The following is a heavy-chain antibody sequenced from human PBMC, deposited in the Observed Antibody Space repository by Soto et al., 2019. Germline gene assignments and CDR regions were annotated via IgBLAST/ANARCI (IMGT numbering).Heavy chain of an antibody. CDR2: INPITGGT. J-gene: IGHJ4*02. Sequence: ASVKVSCKASGYTFTSYYIHWVRQAPGQGLEWMGWINPITGGTNYAPKFQGRVTMARDTSITTAYMELSRLRSDDTAVYYCARNYYDSSDRDYLDYWGQGTPVTVSS. V-gene: IGHV1-2*02. CDR1: GYTFTSYY. D-gene: IGHD3-22*01. CDR3: ARNYYDSSDRDYLDY.